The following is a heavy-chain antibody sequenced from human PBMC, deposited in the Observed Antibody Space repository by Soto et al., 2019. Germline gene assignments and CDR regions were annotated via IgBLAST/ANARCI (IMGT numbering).Heavy chain of an antibody. D-gene: IGHD2-15*01. V-gene: IGHV3-72*01. CDR2: IRNEANSYTA. CDR3: TRVPTPVPAAIDI. CDR1: GFTFSDYY. Sequence: EVQLVESGGGLVQPGGSLRLSCTASGFTFSDYYMDWVRQAPGKGLDWVGRIRNEANSYTAVYAASVTGRFTMSRDDSKNSLYLQMESLKTEDTAVYYCTRVPTPVPAAIDIWGQGTMVPVSS. J-gene: IGHJ3*02.